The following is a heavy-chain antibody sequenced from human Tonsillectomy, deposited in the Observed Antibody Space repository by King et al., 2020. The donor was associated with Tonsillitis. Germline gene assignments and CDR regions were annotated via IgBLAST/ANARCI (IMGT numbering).Heavy chain of an antibody. Sequence: QLQESGPGLVRPSETLSLTCTVSGGSISSYYWSWIRQPPGKGLEWIGYIYYSGNTNYNPSLKSRVTISVDTSKNQFSLRLTSVTAADQAVYYWARRRYGTTSYDYWGQGTLVTVSS. J-gene: IGHJ4*02. V-gene: IGHV4-59*12. CDR3: ARRRYGTTSYDY. D-gene: IGHD4-11*01. CDR1: GGSISSYY. CDR2: IYYSGNT.